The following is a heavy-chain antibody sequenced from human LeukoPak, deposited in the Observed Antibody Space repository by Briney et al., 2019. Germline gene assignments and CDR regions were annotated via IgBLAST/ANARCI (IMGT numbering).Heavy chain of an antibody. V-gene: IGHV4-30-2*01. CDR3: ARDRGHSSSWYGLIDAFDI. Sequence: PSETLSLTCTVSGGSISSGGYYWSWIRQPPGKGLEWIGYIYHSGSTYYNPSLKSRVTISVDRSKNQFSLKLSSVTAADTAVYYCARDRGHSSSWYGLIDAFDIWGQGTMVTVSS. CDR1: GGSISSGGYY. J-gene: IGHJ3*02. CDR2: IYHSGST. D-gene: IGHD6-13*01.